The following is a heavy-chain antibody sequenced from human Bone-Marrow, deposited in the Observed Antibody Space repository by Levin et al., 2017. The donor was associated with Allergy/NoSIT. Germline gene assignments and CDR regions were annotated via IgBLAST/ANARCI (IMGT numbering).Heavy chain of an antibody. CDR2: IYYSGST. CDR1: GVSFSSGGYY. J-gene: IGHJ2*01. D-gene: IGHD5/OR15-5a*01. CDR3: ARVRHGTPSVPKWYCDV. V-gene: IGHV4-31*02. Sequence: SETLSLTCSVSGVSFSSGGYYWSWVRQDPGKGLEWIGYIYYSGSTYYNPSLKSRVSISLDMSKNQFSLKLSSVTAADTAVYYCARVRHGTPSVPKWYCDVWGRGTQVTVSS.